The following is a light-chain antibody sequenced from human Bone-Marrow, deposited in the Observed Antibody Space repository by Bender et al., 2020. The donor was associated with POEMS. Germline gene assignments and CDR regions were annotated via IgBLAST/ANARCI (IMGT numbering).Light chain of an antibody. CDR3: CSYAGRYIWV. V-gene: IGLV2-23*02. CDR2: DVS. Sequence: QSALTQPASVSGSPGQSITISCTGTSSDVGLYNLVSRYQQHPGKAPKLMIYDVSNRPSGVSNRFSGSKSGNTASLTISGLQAEDEADYYCCSYAGRYIWVFGGGTNLTVL. CDR1: SSDVGLYNL. J-gene: IGLJ3*02.